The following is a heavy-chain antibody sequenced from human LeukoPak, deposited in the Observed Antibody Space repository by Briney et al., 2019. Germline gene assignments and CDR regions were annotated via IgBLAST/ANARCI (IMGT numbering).Heavy chain of an antibody. J-gene: IGHJ3*02. CDR1: GGTFSSYA. Sequence: SVKVSCKASGGTFSSYAISWVRQAPGQGREWMGRIIPILGIANYAQKFQGRVTITADKSTSTAYMELSSLRSEDTAVYYCARVEFSAFDIWGQGTMVTVSS. D-gene: IGHD3-10*01. CDR3: ARVEFSAFDI. V-gene: IGHV1-69*04. CDR2: IIPILGIA.